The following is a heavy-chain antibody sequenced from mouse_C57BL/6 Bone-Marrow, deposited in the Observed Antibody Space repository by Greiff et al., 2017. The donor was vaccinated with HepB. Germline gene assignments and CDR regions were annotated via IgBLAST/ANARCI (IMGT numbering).Heavy chain of an antibody. V-gene: IGHV1-15*01. D-gene: IGHD1-1*01. CDR1: GYTFTDYE. CDR3: TRRYYYGSSSWYFDV. CDR2: IDPETGGT. Sequence: QVQLKESGAELVRPGASVTLSCKASGYTFTDYEMHWVKQTPVHGLEWIGAIDPETGGTAYNPKFKGKAILTADKSSSTAYMELRSLTSEASAVYYCTRRYYYGSSSWYFDVWGTGTTVTVSS. J-gene: IGHJ1*03.